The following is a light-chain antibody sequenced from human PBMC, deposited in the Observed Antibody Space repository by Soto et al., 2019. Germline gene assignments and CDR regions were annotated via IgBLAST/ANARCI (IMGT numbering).Light chain of an antibody. V-gene: IGLV2-14*01. CDR3: CSYTSSTNYV. CDR2: GVS. CDR1: TSDVSIYNY. Sequence: QSVLTQPASVSGSPGQSITISCTGTTSDVSIYNYVSWYQQHPGKAPKLMIYGVSNRPSRVSNRFSGAKSGHTASLTISGLQVEDEADYYCCSYTSSTNYVFGPGTKVTVL. J-gene: IGLJ1*01.